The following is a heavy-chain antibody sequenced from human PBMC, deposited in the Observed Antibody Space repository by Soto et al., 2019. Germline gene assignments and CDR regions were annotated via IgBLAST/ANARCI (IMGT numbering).Heavy chain of an antibody. CDR2: INPSGGST. J-gene: IGHJ6*02. Sequence: ASVKVSCKASGYTFTSYYMHWVRQAPGQGLEWMGIINPSGGSTSYAQKFQGRVTMTRDTSTSTVYMELSSLRSEDTAVYYCARELLYYYDSSGEYYYYGMDVWGQGTTVTVS. D-gene: IGHD3-22*01. CDR3: ARELLYYYDSSGEYYYYGMDV. CDR1: GYTFTSYY. V-gene: IGHV1-46*01.